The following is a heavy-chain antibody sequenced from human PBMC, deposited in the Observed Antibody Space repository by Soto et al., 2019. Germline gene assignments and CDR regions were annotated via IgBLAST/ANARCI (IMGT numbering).Heavy chain of an antibody. CDR3: ASRTWDLGGFDP. D-gene: IGHD3-10*01. CDR1: GFTVNTNY. J-gene: IGHJ5*02. Sequence: EVQLVESGGGLIQPGGSLRLSCAVSGFTVNTNYMSWVRQAPRKGLEWVSVIYSGGRTDYADSVRGRFTISRDNSKNTVYLQMNTLRVEDTAVYYCASRTWDLGGFDPWGQGTQVTVSS. CDR2: IYSGGRT. V-gene: IGHV3-53*01.